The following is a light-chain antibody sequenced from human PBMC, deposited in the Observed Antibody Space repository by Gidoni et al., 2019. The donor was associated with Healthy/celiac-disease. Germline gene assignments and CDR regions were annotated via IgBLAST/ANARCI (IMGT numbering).Light chain of an antibody. CDR2: WAS. CDR1: QSVLYSSNNKNY. CDR3: QQYYSTLPCS. V-gene: IGKV4-1*01. J-gene: IGKJ2*04. Sequence: DIVMTQSPDSLAVSLGVRATINCKSSQSVLYSSNNKNYLAWYQQKPGQPPKLLIYWASTRESGVPDRFSGSGSGTDFTLTISSLQAEDVAVYYCQQYYSTLPCSFGQGTKLEIK.